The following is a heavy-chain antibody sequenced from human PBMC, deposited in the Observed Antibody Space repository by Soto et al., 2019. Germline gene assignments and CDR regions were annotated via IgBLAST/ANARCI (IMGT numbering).Heavy chain of an antibody. V-gene: IGHV3-30-3*01. Sequence: GGSLRLSCAASGFTFSSYAMHWVRQAPGKGLEWVAVISYDGSNKYYADSVKGRFTISRDNSKNTLYPQMNSLRAEDTAVYYCARDRPSSVLRFLEWLLPGDGMDVWGQGATVTVSS. CDR3: ARDRPSSVLRFLEWLLPGDGMDV. D-gene: IGHD3-3*01. J-gene: IGHJ6*02. CDR1: GFTFSSYA. CDR2: ISYDGSNK.